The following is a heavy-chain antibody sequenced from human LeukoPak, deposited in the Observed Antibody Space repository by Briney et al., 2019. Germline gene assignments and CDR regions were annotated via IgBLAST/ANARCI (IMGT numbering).Heavy chain of an antibody. D-gene: IGHD3-10*01. CDR2: IYHSGST. V-gene: IGHV4-4*02. CDR1: GGSISSSNW. J-gene: IGHJ4*02. Sequence: PSETLSLTCSVCGGSISSSNWWSWVRQPPGKGLEWIGEIYHSGSTNYKPSLKSRVTMSVDKSRNQFSLRLTSVTAADTAVYYCARGEQYGSGTVQFDYWGQGTLVTVSS. CDR3: ARGEQYGSGTVQFDY.